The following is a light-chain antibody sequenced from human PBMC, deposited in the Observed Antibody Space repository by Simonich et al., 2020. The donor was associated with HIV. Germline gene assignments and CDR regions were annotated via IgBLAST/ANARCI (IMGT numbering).Light chain of an antibody. Sequence: DIQMTQSPSSLSASVGDRVTITCRASQDIINSLAWYQQKQGKAPKLLLYAASRLQSGVPSRFSGSGSGTHYTLTISSLQSEDFAVYYCQQYNNWPPDTFGQGTKLEIK. CDR3: QQYNNWPPDT. CDR2: AAS. CDR1: QDIINS. J-gene: IGKJ2*01. V-gene: IGKV1-NL1*01.